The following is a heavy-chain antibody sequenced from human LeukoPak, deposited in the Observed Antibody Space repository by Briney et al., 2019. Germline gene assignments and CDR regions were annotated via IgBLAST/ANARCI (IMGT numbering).Heavy chain of an antibody. Sequence: GGSLRLSCAASEFTFNNYAMTWVRQAPGRGLEWVSAVSASGRSTYYADSVKGRFTISRDNSNNTLYLQMNSLRAEDTAIYYCAKDQTNWNFDLWGRGTLVTVSS. CDR2: VSASGRST. J-gene: IGHJ2*01. CDR1: EFTFNNYA. V-gene: IGHV3-23*01. CDR3: AKDQTNWNFDL. D-gene: IGHD1-1*01.